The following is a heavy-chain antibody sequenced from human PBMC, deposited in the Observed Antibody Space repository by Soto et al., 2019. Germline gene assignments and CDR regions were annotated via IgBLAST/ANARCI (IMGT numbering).Heavy chain of an antibody. CDR1: GFSLSTSGVG. Sequence: QITLKESGPTLVKPTQTLTLTCTFSGFSLSTSGVGVGWIRQPPGKALEWLALIYWDDDKRYSPSLKSRLTITKDTSKHQVVLTMTNMDPVDTATYYCAHWTTQMPCFDYWGQGTLVTVSS. V-gene: IGHV2-5*02. CDR3: AHWTTQMPCFDY. D-gene: IGHD2-15*01. J-gene: IGHJ4*02. CDR2: IYWDDDK.